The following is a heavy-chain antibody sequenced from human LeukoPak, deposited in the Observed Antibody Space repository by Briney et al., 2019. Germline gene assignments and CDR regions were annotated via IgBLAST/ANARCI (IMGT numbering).Heavy chain of an antibody. Sequence: GESLKISCKGSGYSFSRYWIAWVRQMPGKGLEWMGITYPGDSDTRYSPSFQGQVTISADKSISTAYLQWSSLKASDTAMYYCARGKFVDFDYWGQGTLVTVSS. V-gene: IGHV5-51*01. D-gene: IGHD2-21*01. J-gene: IGHJ4*02. CDR1: GYSFSRYW. CDR3: ARGKFVDFDY. CDR2: TYPGDSDT.